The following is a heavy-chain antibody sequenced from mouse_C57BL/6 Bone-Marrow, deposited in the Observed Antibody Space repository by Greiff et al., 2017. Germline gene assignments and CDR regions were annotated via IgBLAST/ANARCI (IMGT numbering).Heavy chain of an antibody. J-gene: IGHJ1*03. CDR2: SRNKANDYTT. CDR3: ARDYYGNYWYFDV. D-gene: IGHD2-1*01. V-gene: IGHV7-1*01. Sequence: DVKLVESGGGLVQSGRSLRLSCATSGFTFSDFYMEWVRQAPGKGLEWIAASRNKANDYTTEYSASVKGRFIVSRDTSQSILYLQMNALRAEDTAIYYCARDYYGNYWYFDVWGTGTTVTVSS. CDR1: GFTFSDFY.